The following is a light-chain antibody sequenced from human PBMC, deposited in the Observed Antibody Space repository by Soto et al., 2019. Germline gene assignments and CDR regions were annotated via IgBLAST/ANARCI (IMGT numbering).Light chain of an antibody. J-gene: IGKJ4*01. CDR2: GAS. V-gene: IGKV3D-20*02. CDR1: QSVSSSY. CDR3: QQRSNWPLT. Sequence: EIVLTQSPGTLSLSPGERATLSCRASQSVSSSYLAWYQQKPGQAPRLLMYGASSRATGIPDRFSGSGSGTDFTLTISRLEPEDFAVYYCQQRSNWPLTFGGGTKVEIK.